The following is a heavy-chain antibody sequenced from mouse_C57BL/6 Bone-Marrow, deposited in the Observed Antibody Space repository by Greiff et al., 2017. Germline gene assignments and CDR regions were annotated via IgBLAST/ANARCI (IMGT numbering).Heavy chain of an antibody. D-gene: IGHD1-1*01. CDR1: GYTFTDYN. CDR3: ARGNYGCSPAWFAY. CDR2: INPNNGGT. V-gene: IGHV1-18*01. J-gene: IGHJ3*01. Sequence: VHLQQSGPELVKPGASVKISCKASGYTFTDYNMDWVKQRHGQSLEWIGDINPNNGGTNYNQKFKGKATLTVDKSSSTAYMELSSLTSEDTAVYDCARGNYGCSPAWFAYWGQGTLVTVSA.